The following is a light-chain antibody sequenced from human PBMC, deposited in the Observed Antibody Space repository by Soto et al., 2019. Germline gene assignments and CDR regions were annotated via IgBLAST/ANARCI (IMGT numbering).Light chain of an antibody. J-gene: IGLJ3*02. Sequence: QSAPTQPPSASGTPGQVFTISCSGSNSNIGDNSVNWYQQLPGTAPKLLIYSDNRRPSGVHDRFSGSKSGTSASLAISGLQSEDEAEYYCAAWDDSLNGLLFGGGTKVTVL. V-gene: IGLV1-44*01. CDR2: SDN. CDR3: AAWDDSLNGLL. CDR1: NSNIGDNS.